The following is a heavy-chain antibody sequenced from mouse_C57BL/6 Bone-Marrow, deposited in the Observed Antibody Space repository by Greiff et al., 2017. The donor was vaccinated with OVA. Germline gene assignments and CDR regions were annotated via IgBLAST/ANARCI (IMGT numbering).Heavy chain of an antibody. CDR3: ARALYSNYNY. V-gene: IGHV1-82*01. D-gene: IGHD2-5*01. CDR2: IYPGDGDT. Sequence: ESGPELVKPGASVKISCKASGYAFSSSWMNWVKQRPGKGLEWIGRIYPGDGDTNYKGKFKGKATLTADKSSSTAYMQLSSLTSEDSAVYFCARALYSNYNYWGQGTTLTVSS. J-gene: IGHJ2*01. CDR1: GYAFSSSW.